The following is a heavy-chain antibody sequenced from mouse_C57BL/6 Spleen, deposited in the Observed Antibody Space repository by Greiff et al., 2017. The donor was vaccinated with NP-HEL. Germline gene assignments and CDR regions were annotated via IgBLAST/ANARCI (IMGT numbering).Heavy chain of an antibody. D-gene: IGHD2-14*01. CDR3: ARDRGYQRYFDV. J-gene: IGHJ1*03. CDR1: GFTFSSYA. CDR2: ISDGGSYT. Sequence: DVKLVESGGGLVKPGGSLKLSCAASGFTFSSYAMSWVRQTPEKRLEWVATISDGGSYTYYPDNVKGRFTISRDNAKNNLYLQMSHLKSEDTAMYYCARDRGYQRYFDVWGTGTTVTVSS. V-gene: IGHV5-4*01.